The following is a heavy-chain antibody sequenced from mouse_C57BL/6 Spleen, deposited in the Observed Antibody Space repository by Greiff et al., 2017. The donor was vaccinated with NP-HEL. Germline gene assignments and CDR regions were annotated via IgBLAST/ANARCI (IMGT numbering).Heavy chain of an antibody. V-gene: IGHV7-3*01. D-gene: IGHD2-4*01. Sequence: EVQVVESGGGLVQPGGSLSLSCAASGFTFTDYYMSWVRQPPGTALEWLGFIRNKANGSTTKQSASVKGRFPISRDNSQSILYLQMNALRAEDRATYYCARSPNYDYDGWFAYWGQGTLVTVSA. CDR2: IRNKANGSTT. CDR1: GFTFTDYY. J-gene: IGHJ3*01. CDR3: ARSPNYDYDGWFAY.